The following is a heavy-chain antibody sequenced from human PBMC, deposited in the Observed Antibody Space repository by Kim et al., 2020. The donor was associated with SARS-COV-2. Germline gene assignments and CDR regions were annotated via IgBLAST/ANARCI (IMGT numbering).Heavy chain of an antibody. J-gene: IGHJ4*02. Sequence: ASVKVSCKASGYTFTGYYMHWVRQAPGQGLEWMGWINPNSGGTNYAQKFQGRVTMTRDTSISTAYMELSRLRSDDTAVYYCARDLSGVAAAEAWGQGTLVTVSS. CDR3: ARDLSGVAAAEA. D-gene: IGHD6-13*01. V-gene: IGHV1-2*02. CDR2: INPNSGGT. CDR1: GYTFTGYY.